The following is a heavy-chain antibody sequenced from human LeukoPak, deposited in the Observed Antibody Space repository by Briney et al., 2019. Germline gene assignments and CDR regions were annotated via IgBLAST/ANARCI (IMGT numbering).Heavy chain of an antibody. V-gene: IGHV4-38-2*02. CDR1: GFSISSGFY. CDR3: ARHTFGFHP. CDR2: IYHTGRT. J-gene: IGHJ5*02. D-gene: IGHD2-2*02. Sequence: SETLSLSCSVSGFSISSGFYWGWIRQPPGKGLEWIGSIYHTGRTYYNPSLKSRVTISVDTSKKEFSLRLSPISAADTAVYYCARHTFGFHPWGQGTLVTVSS.